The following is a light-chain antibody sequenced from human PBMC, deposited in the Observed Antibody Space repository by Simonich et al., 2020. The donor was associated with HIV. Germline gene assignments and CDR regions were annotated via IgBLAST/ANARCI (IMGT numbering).Light chain of an antibody. V-gene: IGKV1-9*01. CDR2: AAS. Sequence: DIQMTQSPSSLSASIGVRVTITFRASQGISNSLAWSQQKPGRAPNLLIYAASTWQSGVPSRFSGSGSGTEFTLTISSLQPEDFATYYCQHLNSYPLSFGGGTKVEIK. CDR1: QGISNS. J-gene: IGKJ4*01. CDR3: QHLNSYPLS.